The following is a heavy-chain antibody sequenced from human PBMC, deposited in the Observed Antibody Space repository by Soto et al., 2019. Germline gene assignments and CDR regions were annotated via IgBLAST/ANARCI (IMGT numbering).Heavy chain of an antibody. J-gene: IGHJ4*02. CDR1: GGTFSSYT. CDR3: AKGGPSGSYPFDY. V-gene: IGHV1-69*02. D-gene: IGHD1-26*01. CDR2: IIPILGIA. Sequence: SVKVSCKASGGTFSSYTISWVRQAPGQGLEWMGRIIPILGIANYAQKFQGRVTITADKSTSTAYMELSSLRSEDTAVYYCAKGGPSGSYPFDYWGQGTLVTVSS.